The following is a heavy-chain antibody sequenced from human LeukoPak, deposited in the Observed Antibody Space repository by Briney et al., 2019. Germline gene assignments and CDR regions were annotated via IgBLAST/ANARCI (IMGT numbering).Heavy chain of an antibody. D-gene: IGHD3-10*01. CDR3: VRGPYGSGISNWFDP. Sequence: PSETLSLTCTVSDGAIAGYSWSWIRQAPGKGLEWISYIYYSGDTNYNPSLQSRVTVSVDTSKNQFSLKLTSVTAADTAVYYCVRGPYGSGISNWFDPWGQGTQVIVSS. CDR2: IYYSGDT. CDR1: DGAIAGYS. V-gene: IGHV4-59*01. J-gene: IGHJ5*02.